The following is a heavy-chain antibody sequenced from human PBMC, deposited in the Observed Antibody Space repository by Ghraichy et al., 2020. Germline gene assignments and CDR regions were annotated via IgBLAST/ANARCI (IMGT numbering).Heavy chain of an antibody. J-gene: IGHJ4*02. CDR2: VHYSGST. Sequence: SETLSLTCTVSGGSISSSSFYWGWIRQPPGKGLEWIATVHYSGSTYYNPSLKSRVTISVDTSKNQFYLKLSSVTAADTAVYYCAFGDCSTTSCYSNDFRGQGTLVTVSS. CDR3: AFGDCSTTSCYSNDF. D-gene: IGHD2-2*02. V-gene: IGHV4-39*01. CDR1: GGSISSSSFY.